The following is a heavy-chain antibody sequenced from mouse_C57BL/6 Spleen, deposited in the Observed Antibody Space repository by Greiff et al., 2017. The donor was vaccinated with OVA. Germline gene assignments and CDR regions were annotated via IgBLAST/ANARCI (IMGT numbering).Heavy chain of an antibody. V-gene: IGHV1-52*01. CDR3: ARGRYGSPYYFDY. CDR2: IDPSESET. Sequence: VQLQQPGAELVRPGSSVKLSCKASGYTFTSYWMHWVKQRPIQGLEWIGNIDPSESETHYNQKFKDKATLTVDKSSSTAYMQLSSLTSEDSAVYYCARGRYGSPYYFDYWGQGTTLTVSS. D-gene: IGHD1-1*01. J-gene: IGHJ2*01. CDR1: GYTFTSYW.